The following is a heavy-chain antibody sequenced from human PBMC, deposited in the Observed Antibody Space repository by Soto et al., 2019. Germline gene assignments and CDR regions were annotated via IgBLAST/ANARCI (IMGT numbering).Heavy chain of an antibody. CDR2: ISGGGNT. V-gene: IGHV3-23*01. CDR3: AKDGVRLGEQDYSDY. D-gene: IGHD3-16*01. CDR1: GFTFSDYA. Sequence: EVHLLESGGALVQPGGSLRLSCAASGFTFSDYAMSWVRQAPGKGLEWVASISGGGNTYYRESVKGRFSISRDSSKNTVYLQMHSLRAEDTAVYYCAKDGVRLGEQDYSDYWGQGTLVTVSS. J-gene: IGHJ4*02.